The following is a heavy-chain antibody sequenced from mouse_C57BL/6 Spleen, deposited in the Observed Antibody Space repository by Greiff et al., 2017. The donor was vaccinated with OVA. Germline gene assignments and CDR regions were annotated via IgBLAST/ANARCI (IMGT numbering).Heavy chain of an antibody. CDR3: ASQDSSGYVGAY. Sequence: VQLQESGPGLVAPSQSLSITCTVSGFSLTSYGVDWVRQSPGKGLEWLGVIWGVGSTNYNSALKSRLSISKDNSKSQVFLKMNSLQPDDTAMYYCASQDSSGYVGAYWGQGTLVTVSA. V-gene: IGHV2-6*01. J-gene: IGHJ3*01. CDR1: GFSLTSYG. D-gene: IGHD3-2*02. CDR2: IWGVGST.